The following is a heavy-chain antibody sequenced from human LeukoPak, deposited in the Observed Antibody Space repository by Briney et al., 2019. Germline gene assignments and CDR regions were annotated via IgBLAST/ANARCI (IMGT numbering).Heavy chain of an antibody. V-gene: IGHV1-69*06. CDR1: GGTFSSYA. D-gene: IGHD2-2*01. J-gene: IGHJ5*02. CDR2: IIPIFGTA. CDR3: ARWGLLGYCSSTSCYAVDNWFDP. Sequence: SVKVSCTASGGTFSSYAISWVRQAPGQGLEWMGGIIPIFGTANYAQKFQGRVTITADKSTSTAYMELSSLRSEDTAVYYCARWGLLGYCSSTSCYAVDNWFDPWGQGTLVTVSS.